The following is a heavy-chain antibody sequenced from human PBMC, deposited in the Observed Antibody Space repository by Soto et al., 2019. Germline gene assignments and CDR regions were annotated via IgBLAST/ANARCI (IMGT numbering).Heavy chain of an antibody. J-gene: IGHJ4*02. CDR2: LSGSGTST. CDR3: AKATTNGGWFNPFDS. Sequence: AGGSLRLSCAASGFTFTRYSMNWVRQAPGKGLEWVSGLSGSGTSTYYADSVKGRFTISRDNSRDTLFLQMNSLTADDTAVYYCAKATTNGGWFNPFDSWGQGALVTVSS. V-gene: IGHV3-23*01. D-gene: IGHD6-19*01. CDR1: GFTFTRYS.